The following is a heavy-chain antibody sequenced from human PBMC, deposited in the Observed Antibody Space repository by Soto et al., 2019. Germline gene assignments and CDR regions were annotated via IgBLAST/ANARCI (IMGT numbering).Heavy chain of an antibody. CDR2: IDPSDSYT. CDR1: GYSFSSYW. CDR3: AGRKTYYYGSSDAFDI. J-gene: IGHJ3*02. V-gene: IGHV5-10-1*01. Sequence: GESLKISCKGSGYSFSSYWISWVRQMPGKGLEWMGRIDPSDSYTNYSPSFQGHVTISADKSISTAYLQWSSLKASDTAMYYCAGRKTYYYGSSDAFDIWGQETMVTV. D-gene: IGHD3-10*01.